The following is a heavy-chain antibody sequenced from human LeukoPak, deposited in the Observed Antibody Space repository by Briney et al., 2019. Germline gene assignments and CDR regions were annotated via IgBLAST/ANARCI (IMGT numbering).Heavy chain of an antibody. CDR3: ARQAFCSSTSCYYYGMDV. CDR1: GYSFTSYW. J-gene: IGHJ6*02. V-gene: IGHV5-51*01. CDR2: IYPGDSDT. Sequence: GESLKISCKGSGYSFTSYWIGWVRQMPGKGLEWMGIIYPGDSDTRYSPSFQGQATISADKSISTAYLQWSSLKASDTAMYYCARQAFCSSTSCYYYGMDVWGQGTTVTVSS. D-gene: IGHD2-2*01.